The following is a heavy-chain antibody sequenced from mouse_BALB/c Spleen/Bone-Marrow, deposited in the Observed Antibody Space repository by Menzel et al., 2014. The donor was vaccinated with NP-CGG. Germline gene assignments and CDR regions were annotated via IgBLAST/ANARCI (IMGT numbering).Heavy chain of an antibody. CDR2: ILPGSGST. CDR1: GYTFSSYW. Sequence: AQLQQSGAELMKPGASVKISCKATGYTFSSYWLEWVKQRPGHGLEGIGEILPGSGSTNYNEKFKGKATFTADTSSNTAYMQLSSLTSEDSAVYYCARRVTTANFWGQGTPRTAPS. CDR3: ARRVTTANF. V-gene: IGHV1-9*01. D-gene: IGHD1-2*01. J-gene: IGHJ2*01.